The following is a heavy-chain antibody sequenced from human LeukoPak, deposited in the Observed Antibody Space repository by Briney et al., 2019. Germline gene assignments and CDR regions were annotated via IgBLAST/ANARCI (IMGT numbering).Heavy chain of an antibody. J-gene: IGHJ6*03. CDR3: ARRWYSSTRNDYFYYYMDV. V-gene: IGHV3-7*01. CDR1: GFTFSTYW. CDR2: IKQDGSEK. D-gene: IGHD6-13*01. Sequence: GGSLRLSCAASGFTFSTYWMSWVRQAPGKGLQWVANIKQDGSEKYYVDSVKGRFTISRDNAKNSLYLQMNSLRAEDTAVYYCARRWYSSTRNDYFYYYMDVWGKGTTVTVSS.